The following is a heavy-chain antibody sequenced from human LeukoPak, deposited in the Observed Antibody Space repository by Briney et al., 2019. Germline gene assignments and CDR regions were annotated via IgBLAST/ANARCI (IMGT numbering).Heavy chain of an antibody. CDR2: INPNSGGT. CDR1: GYTFTGYY. D-gene: IGHD2-15*01. J-gene: IGHJ5*02. Sequence: ASVKVSCKASGYTFTGYYMHWVRQAPGQGLEWMGWINPNSGGTNYAQKFQGWVTMTRDTSISTAYMELSRLRSDDTAVYYCARGPSGYCSGGSCYSWFDPWGQGTLVTVSS. CDR3: ARGPSGYCSGGSCYSWFDP. V-gene: IGHV1-2*04.